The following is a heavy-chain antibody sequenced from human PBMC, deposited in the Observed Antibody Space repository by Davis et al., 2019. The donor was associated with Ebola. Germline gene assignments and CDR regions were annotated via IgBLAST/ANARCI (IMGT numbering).Heavy chain of an antibody. Sequence: GESLKISCAASGFTFSSFGMHWVRQAPGKGLEWVAAILYDGSNKYYADSVKGRFTISRDNSKNTLYLQMNSLRAEDTAVYYCAKGGGGPLDCWGQGTLVTVSA. CDR1: GFTFSSFG. J-gene: IGHJ4*02. CDR2: ILYDGSNK. V-gene: IGHV3-30*18. CDR3: AKGGGGPLDC. D-gene: IGHD3-16*01.